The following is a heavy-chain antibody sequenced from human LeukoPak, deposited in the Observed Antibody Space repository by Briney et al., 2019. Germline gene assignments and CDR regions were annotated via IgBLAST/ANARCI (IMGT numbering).Heavy chain of an antibody. J-gene: IGHJ4*02. CDR2: IIPIFGTA. V-gene: IGHV1-69*05. D-gene: IGHD5-18*01. CDR1: GGTFSSYA. CDR3: AGFGPLSTWIQLVPFDY. Sequence: SVKVSCKASGGTFSSYAISWVRQAPGQGLEWMGGIIPIFGTANYAQKFQGRVTITTDESTSTAYMELSSLRSEDTAVYDCAGFGPLSTWIQLVPFDYWGQGTLVTVSS.